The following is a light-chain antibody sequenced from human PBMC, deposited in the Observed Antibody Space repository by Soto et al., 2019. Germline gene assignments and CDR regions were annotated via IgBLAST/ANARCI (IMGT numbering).Light chain of an antibody. CDR3: EQISHYPYT. J-gene: IGKJ2*01. CDR2: DSS. CDR1: YDISSS. V-gene: IGKV1-9*01. Sequence: DIQLTHSPSFLSASVEDRVTISCRASYDISSSLAWYQQEPGKPPKLLIYDSSTLQTGVPSRFTGSGSGRKFSLTISGLQFGDFATFFCEQISHYPYTFGQGTKVDIK.